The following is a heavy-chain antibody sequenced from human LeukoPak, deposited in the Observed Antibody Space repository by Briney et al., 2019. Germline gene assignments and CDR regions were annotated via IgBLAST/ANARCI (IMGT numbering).Heavy chain of an antibody. CDR2: INHSGRT. V-gene: IGHV4-34*01. J-gene: IGHJ2*01. D-gene: IGHD3-22*01. CDR3: RRQNYYDSSGPRRWYFDL. CDR1: GGSFSGYY. Sequence: SETLSLTCAVYGGSFSGYYWSWIRQPPGKGLEWIGEINHSGRTNYNPSLKSRVTISVDTSKNQFSLKLSSVTAADTAVYYCRRQNYYDSSGPRRWYFDLWGRGTLVTVSS.